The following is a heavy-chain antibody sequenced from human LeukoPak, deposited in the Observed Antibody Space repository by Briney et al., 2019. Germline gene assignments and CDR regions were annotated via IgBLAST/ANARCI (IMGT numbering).Heavy chain of an antibody. CDR3: ARGNDYGGPHY. CDR1: GFTVDNYA. D-gene: IGHD4-23*01. V-gene: IGHV3-21*01. J-gene: IGHJ4*02. CDR2: ISSSSYI. Sequence: GGSLRLSCVASGFTVDNYAMSWVRQAPGKGLEWVSSISSSSYIYYADSVKGRFTISRDNGKNTLFLQMNSLRAEDAAVYYCARGNDYGGPHYWGQGTLVTVSS.